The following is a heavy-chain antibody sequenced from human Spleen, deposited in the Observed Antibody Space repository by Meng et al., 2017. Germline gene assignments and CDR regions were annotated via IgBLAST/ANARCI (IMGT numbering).Heavy chain of an antibody. J-gene: IGHJ5*02. V-gene: IGHV3-30*07. CDR3: ARRDSSSWYGDWFDP. CDR2: ISYDGSNK. Sequence: GESLKISCAASGFTFSNAWMSWVRQAPGKGLEWVAVISYDGSNKYYADSVKGRFTISRDNSKNTLYLQMNSLRAEDTAVYYCARRDSSSWYGDWFDPWGQGTLVTVSS. CDR1: GFTFSNAW. D-gene: IGHD6-13*01.